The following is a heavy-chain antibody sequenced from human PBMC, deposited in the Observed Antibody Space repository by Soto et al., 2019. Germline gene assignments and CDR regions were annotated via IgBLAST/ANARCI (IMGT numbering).Heavy chain of an antibody. CDR3: ASRGASGWRSCFDY. D-gene: IGHD6-19*01. V-gene: IGHV1-69*13. J-gene: IGHJ4*02. CDR2: IIPIFGTS. CDR1: GGTISRYP. Sequence: VKRSRKAAGGTISRYPISWRRQTHGQGLEWMGGIIPIFGTSNYAQKFQGRVTITADESTSTAYMELSSLRSEDTAVYYCASRGASGWRSCFDYWGQGPLVTVSS.